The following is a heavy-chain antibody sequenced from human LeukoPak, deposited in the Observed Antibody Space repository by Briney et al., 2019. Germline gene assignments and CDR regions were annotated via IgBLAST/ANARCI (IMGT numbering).Heavy chain of an antibody. J-gene: IGHJ3*02. V-gene: IGHV1-69*06. D-gene: IGHD1-26*01. CDR1: GGTFSSYA. CDR3: AREDDTGRYMGDDAFDI. Sequence: SVKVSCKASGGTFSSYAISWVRQAPGQGLKWMGGIIPIFGTANYAQKFQGRVTITADIPTSTVYMELSSLRSEDTAVYYCAREDDTGRYMGDDAFDIWGQGTMVTVSS. CDR2: IIPIFGTA.